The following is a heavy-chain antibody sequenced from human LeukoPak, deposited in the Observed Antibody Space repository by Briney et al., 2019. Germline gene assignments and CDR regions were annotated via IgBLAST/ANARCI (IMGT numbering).Heavy chain of an antibody. CDR2: ISSSSSYI. CDR3: ARDGAEYGSGSYFDY. D-gene: IGHD3-10*01. V-gene: IGHV3-21*01. J-gene: IGHJ4*02. CDR1: GFTFSSYS. Sequence: GGSLRLSCAASGFTFSSYSMNWVRQAPGKGLEWVSSISSSSSYIYYADSVKGRFTISRDNAKTSLYLQMNSLRAEDTAVYYCARDGAEYGSGSYFDYWGQGALVTVSS.